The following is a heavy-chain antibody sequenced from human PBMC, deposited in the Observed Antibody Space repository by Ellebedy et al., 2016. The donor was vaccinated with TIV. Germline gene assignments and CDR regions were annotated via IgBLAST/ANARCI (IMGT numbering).Heavy chain of an antibody. Sequence: ASVKVSXXASEYTFTGYFMHWVRQAPGQGLEWMGWINPKNGATIYAQKFQGRVTMTRDTSMTTVYMEVISLRSDDTAEYYCARDRGQDIGWYFDLWGGGTLVTVSS. V-gene: IGHV1-2*02. CDR2: INPKNGAT. D-gene: IGHD3-10*01. CDR1: EYTFTGYF. J-gene: IGHJ2*01. CDR3: ARDRGQDIGWYFDL.